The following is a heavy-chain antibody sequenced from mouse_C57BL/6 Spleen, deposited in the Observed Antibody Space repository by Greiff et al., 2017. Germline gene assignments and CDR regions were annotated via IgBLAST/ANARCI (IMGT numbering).Heavy chain of an antibody. J-gene: IGHJ2*01. CDR3: ARPRAGDYYLDY. V-gene: IGHV5-17*01. D-gene: IGHD3-3*01. Sequence: VQLKESGGGLVKPGGSLKLSCAASGFTFSDYGMHWVRQAPEEGLEWVAYISIRSSTIYYEDKVKGRCTITGDNAKNTLFLQMTSLRSEDTAMYFCARPRAGDYYLDYWGQGTTLTVSS. CDR2: ISIRSSTI. CDR1: GFTFSDYG.